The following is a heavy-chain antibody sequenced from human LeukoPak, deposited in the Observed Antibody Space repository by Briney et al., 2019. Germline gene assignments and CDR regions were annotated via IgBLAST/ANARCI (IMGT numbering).Heavy chain of an antibody. CDR1: GFTFSTYR. J-gene: IGHJ4*02. Sequence: GGSLRLSCAASGFTFSTYRMNWVRQAPGKGLEWVSYLSSSSGTMYYADSVRGRFTISRDIAKNSLYLQMNSLRAEDTAVYYCATVGSSWFYDYWGQGTLVTVSS. CDR2: LSSSSGTM. D-gene: IGHD6-13*01. V-gene: IGHV3-48*01. CDR3: ATVGSSWFYDY.